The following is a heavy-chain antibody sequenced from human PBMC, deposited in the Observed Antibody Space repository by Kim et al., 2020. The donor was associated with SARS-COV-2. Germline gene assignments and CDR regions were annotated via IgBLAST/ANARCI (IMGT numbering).Heavy chain of an antibody. CDR1: GFTFSSHI. V-gene: IGHV3-23*01. Sequence: LSLTCAASGFTFSSHIMYWVRQAPGKGLEWVSTILNSGATTYYADSVKGRFTISRDNSKNTLYLQMNSLRAEDTALYYCARRDIVTANKGHFDYWGQGTLVTVSS. CDR3: ARRDIVTANKGHFDY. D-gene: IGHD5-12*01. CDR2: ILNSGATT. J-gene: IGHJ4*02.